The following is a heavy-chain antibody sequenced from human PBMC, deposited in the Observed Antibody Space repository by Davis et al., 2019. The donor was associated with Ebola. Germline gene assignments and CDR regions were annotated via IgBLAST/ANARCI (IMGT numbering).Heavy chain of an antibody. CDR3: ARGWLRTSFDY. CDR1: GDSMSRNIPA. V-gene: IGHV6-1*01. D-gene: IGHD6-19*01. CDR2: TYYNSKWYS. J-gene: IGHJ4*02. Sequence: PSETLSLTCALSGDSMSRNIPAWNWIRQSPSRGLEWLGRTYYNSKWYSDYAVSVNSRISINPDTSKNQFSLHLKSVTPEDTAVYYCARGWLRTSFDYWGQGTLVTVSS.